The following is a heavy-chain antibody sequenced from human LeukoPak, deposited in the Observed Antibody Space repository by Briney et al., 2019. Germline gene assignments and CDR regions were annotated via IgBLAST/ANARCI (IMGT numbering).Heavy chain of an antibody. V-gene: IGHV1-3*03. CDR3: ARDGSYGDYPNWFDP. CDR2: INAGNGNT. D-gene: IGHD4-17*01. CDR1: GYTFTSYA. Sequence: ASVKVSCKASGYTFTSYAMHWVRQAPGQRLEWMGWINAGNGNTKYSQEFQGRVTITRDTSANTAYMEFSSLRSEDMAVYYCARDGSYGDYPNWFDPWGQGTLVTVSS. J-gene: IGHJ5*02.